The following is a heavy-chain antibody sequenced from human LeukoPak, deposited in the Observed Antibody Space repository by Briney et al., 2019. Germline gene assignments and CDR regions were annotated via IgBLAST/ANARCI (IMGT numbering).Heavy chain of an antibody. D-gene: IGHD6-19*01. CDR3: ARATSGWFGGNY. Sequence: PGGSLRLSCAASGFTVSSSYMSWVRQAPGKGLEWVSVIYSGGSTNHADSVKGRFTISRDNSKNTLYLQMNSLRAEDTAVYYCARATSGWFGGNYWGRGTLVTVSS. CDR2: IYSGGST. J-gene: IGHJ4*02. V-gene: IGHV3-53*01. CDR1: GFTVSSSY.